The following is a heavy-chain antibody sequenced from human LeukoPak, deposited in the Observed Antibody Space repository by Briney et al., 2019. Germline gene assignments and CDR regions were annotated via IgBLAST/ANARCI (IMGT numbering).Heavy chain of an antibody. J-gene: IGHJ4*02. CDR2: FTNSGGSGGVT. V-gene: IGHV3-23*01. CDR3: AKAMSTDHYDSRGFYRVDFDS. Sequence: QPGGSLRLSCAASGFTFSTYAMSWVRQAPGKGLEWVSAFTNSGGSGGVTYYADSVKGRLIISRGNSKTTLYLQLSGLRAEDTAVYYCAKAMSTDHYDSRGFYRVDFDSWGQGTLVTVSS. CDR1: GFTFSTYA. D-gene: IGHD3-22*01.